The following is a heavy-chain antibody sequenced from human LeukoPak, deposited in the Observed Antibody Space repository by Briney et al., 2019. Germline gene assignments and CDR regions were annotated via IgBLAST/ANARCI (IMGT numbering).Heavy chain of an antibody. CDR1: GGTFSSYA. Sequence: ASVKVSCKASGGTFSSYAISWVRQAPGQGLEWMGWISAYNGNTNYAQKLQGRVTMTTDTSTSTAYMELRSLGSDDTAVYYCARDSGVLLWFEEFWYYYYMDVWGKGTTVTISS. CDR3: ARDSGVLLWFEEFWYYYYMDV. D-gene: IGHD3-10*01. J-gene: IGHJ6*03. CDR2: ISAYNGNT. V-gene: IGHV1-18*01.